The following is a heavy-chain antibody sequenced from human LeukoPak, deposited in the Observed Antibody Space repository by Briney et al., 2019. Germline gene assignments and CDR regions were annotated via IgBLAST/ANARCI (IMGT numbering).Heavy chain of an antibody. CDR2: IVTAGDT. CDR3: VRGPSYAY. Sequence: PGGSLRLSYAASGFTVSRYDIHSVRQETGKRLEWVSAIVTAGDTYYPGSVKGRFIISREDAKNYLYLQMNSPRPGDTAVYYCVRGPSYAYWTQATVVSVSS. CDR1: GFTVSRYD. D-gene: IGHD1-26*01. V-gene: IGHV3-13*01. J-gene: IGHJ4*02.